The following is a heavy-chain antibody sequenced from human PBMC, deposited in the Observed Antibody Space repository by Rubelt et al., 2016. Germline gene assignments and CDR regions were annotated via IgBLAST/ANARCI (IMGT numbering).Heavy chain of an antibody. CDR3: ARGGGGIVVVPAAMVAFDI. CDR2: INHSGST. J-gene: IGHJ3*02. CDR1: GGSFSGYY. D-gene: IGHD2-2*01. V-gene: IGHV4-34*01. Sequence: QVQLQQWGAGLLKPSETLSLTCAVYGGSFSGYYWSWIRQPPGKGLEWIGEINHSGSTNYNPSLKVRVTISVDTSKNQFSRKLSSGTAADTAGYYCARGGGGIVVVPAAMVAFDIWGQGTMVTVSS.